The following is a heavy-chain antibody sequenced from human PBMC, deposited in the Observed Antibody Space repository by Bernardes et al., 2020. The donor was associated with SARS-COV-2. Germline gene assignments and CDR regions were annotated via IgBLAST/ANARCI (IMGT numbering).Heavy chain of an antibody. CDR1: GYTFPTYG. Sequence: ASEKVSCTASGYTFPTYGINWVRQDPGQGLEWMGWISPDKGNTKYAQKFQGRVTVTTDTSTNTSYMDLRSLRSDDTAVYYCARDTFRGGFDIWGQGTLVTVSS. CDR3: ARDTFRGGFDI. D-gene: IGHD2-15*01. CDR2: ISPDKGNT. V-gene: IGHV1-18*01. J-gene: IGHJ3*02.